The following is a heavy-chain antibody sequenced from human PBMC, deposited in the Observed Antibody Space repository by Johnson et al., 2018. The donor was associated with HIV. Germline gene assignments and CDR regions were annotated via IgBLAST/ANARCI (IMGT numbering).Heavy chain of an antibody. Sequence: VQLVESGGGVVRPGGSLRLSCAASGFTFDDYGMSWVRQAPGKGLEWVSGINGDGSRSTYADSVKGRFTIARDNSKNTLYLQMNSLRAEDTAVYYCARDLHAFDIWGQGTMVIVSS. V-gene: IGHV3-20*04. CDR1: GFTFDDYG. CDR3: ARDLHAFDI. CDR2: INGDGSRS. J-gene: IGHJ3*02.